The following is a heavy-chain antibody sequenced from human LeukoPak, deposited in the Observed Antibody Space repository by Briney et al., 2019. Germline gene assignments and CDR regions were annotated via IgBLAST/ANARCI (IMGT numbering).Heavy chain of an antibody. CDR2: INPSGGST. D-gene: IGHD6-19*01. CDR3: ARDGRVAGTGENWFDP. Sequence: ASVKVSCKASGYTFTSYYMHWVRQAPGQGLEWMGIINPSGGSTSYAQKFQGRVTMTWDTSTSTVYMELSSLRSEDTAVYYCARDGRVAGTGENWFDPWGQGTLVTVSS. V-gene: IGHV1-46*01. CDR1: GYTFTSYY. J-gene: IGHJ5*02.